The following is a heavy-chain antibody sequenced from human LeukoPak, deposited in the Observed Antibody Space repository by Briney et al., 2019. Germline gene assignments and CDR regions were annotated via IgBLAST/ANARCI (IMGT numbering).Heavy chain of an antibody. CDR1: GGSVSSGSYY. CDR2: IYYSGST. CDR3: AREALGYCSGGSCYSAGGYYGMDV. V-gene: IGHV4-61*01. Sequence: SETLSLTCTVSGGSVSSGSYYWSWIRQPPGKGLEWVGYIYYSGSTTYNTSLKSRVTISVDTSKNQFSLKLSSVTAADTAVYYCAREALGYCSGGSCYSAGGYYGMDVWGKGTTVTVSS. D-gene: IGHD2-15*01. J-gene: IGHJ6*04.